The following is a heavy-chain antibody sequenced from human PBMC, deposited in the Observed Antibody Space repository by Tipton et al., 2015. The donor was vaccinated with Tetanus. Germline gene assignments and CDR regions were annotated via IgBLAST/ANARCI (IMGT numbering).Heavy chain of an antibody. D-gene: IGHD6-25*01. CDR3: AKGRAAATYFFDY. CDR1: GDTFSSYA. Sequence: QSGPEVKKPGSSVKVSCKASGDTFSSYAISWMRQAPGQGLEWMGGIIPSLGSTTYAPKFQGRITITADEVTTTAYMEVSSLTSEDTAVFYCAKGRAAATYFFDYWGQGTPVTVSS. V-gene: IGHV1-69*01. J-gene: IGHJ4*02. CDR2: IIPSLGST.